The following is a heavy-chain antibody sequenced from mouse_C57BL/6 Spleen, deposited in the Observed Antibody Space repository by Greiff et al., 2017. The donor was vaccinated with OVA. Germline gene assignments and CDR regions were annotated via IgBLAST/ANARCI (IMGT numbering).Heavy chain of an antibody. CDR3: ARISTVALGDY. J-gene: IGHJ4*01. Sequence: VQLKQPGAELVKPGASVKLSCKASGSTFTSYWMQWVNQRPGQGLEWIGELDPSDSYTNYNQKFKGKATLTVDTSSSTAYMQLSSLTSEDSAVYYCARISTVALGDYWGQGTSVTVSS. D-gene: IGHD1-1*01. V-gene: IGHV1-50*01. CDR2: LDPSDSYT. CDR1: GSTFTSYW.